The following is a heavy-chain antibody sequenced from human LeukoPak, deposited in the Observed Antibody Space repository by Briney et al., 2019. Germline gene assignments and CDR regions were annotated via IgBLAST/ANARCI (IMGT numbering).Heavy chain of an antibody. Sequence: SETLSLTCTVSGGSISSSSYYWGWIRQPPGKGLEWIGSIYYSGSTYYNPSLKSRVIVSLDKSKNQFSLKLSSVTAADTAVYYCARGLVVITTGYFDYWGQGTLVTVSS. V-gene: IGHV4-39*07. CDR3: ARGLVVITTGYFDY. J-gene: IGHJ4*02. D-gene: IGHD3-22*01. CDR2: IYYSGST. CDR1: GGSISSSSYY.